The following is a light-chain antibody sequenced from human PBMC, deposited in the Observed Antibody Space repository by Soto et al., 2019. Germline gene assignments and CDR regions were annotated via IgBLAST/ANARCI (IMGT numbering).Light chain of an antibody. CDR3: QQYNTYPIT. J-gene: IGKJ5*01. CDR1: QSINNW. Sequence: DIQMTQSPSTLSASIGDRVTITCRASQSINNWLAWYQQKPGKAPKLLIYKASSLESGVPSRFSGSASVTKFTLAISSLQPDDLAAYYCQQYNTYPITFGQGTRLEIK. V-gene: IGKV1-5*03. CDR2: KAS.